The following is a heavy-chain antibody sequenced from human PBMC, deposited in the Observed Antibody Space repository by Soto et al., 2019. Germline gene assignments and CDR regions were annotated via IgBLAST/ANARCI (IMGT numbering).Heavy chain of an antibody. D-gene: IGHD2-2*02. CDR1: SGSISSSNW. J-gene: IGHJ4*02. CDR3: ASIRPLWYYFDY. Sequence: QVQLQESGPGLVKPSGTLSLTCAVSSGSISSSNWWSWVRQPPGKGLEWIGEIYHSGSTNYNPSLKSRVTISVDKSTNQFSLKLSSVTAADTAVYYCASIRPLWYYFDYWGQGTLVTVSS. V-gene: IGHV4-4*02. CDR2: IYHSGST.